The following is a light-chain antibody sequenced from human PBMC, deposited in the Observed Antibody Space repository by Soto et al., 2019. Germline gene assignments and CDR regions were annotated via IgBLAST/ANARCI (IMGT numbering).Light chain of an antibody. V-gene: IGKV3-20*01. CDR3: QQYGRSPLT. Sequence: PGERATLSCRASQSSTSTYLAWYQQKPGQAPRLLIYGASSRATGIPDRFSGDGSGTDFTLTISRLEPEDFAVYYCQQYGRSPLTFGGGTKVDIK. CDR2: GAS. CDR1: QSSTSTY. J-gene: IGKJ4*01.